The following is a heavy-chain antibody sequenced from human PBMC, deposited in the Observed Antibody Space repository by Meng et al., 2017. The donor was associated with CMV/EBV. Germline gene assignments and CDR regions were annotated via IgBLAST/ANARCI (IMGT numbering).Heavy chain of an antibody. J-gene: IGHJ6*02. Sequence: SLKIFCAASGFTFSSYAMHWVRQAPGKGLEWVTVISYDGSNKYYADSVKGRFTISRDNSKNTLYLQMSSLRAEDTAVYYCATDGGLPPYYYGLDVWGQGTTVTVSS. CDR2: ISYDGSNK. CDR1: GFTFSSYA. V-gene: IGHV3-30-3*01. CDR3: ATDGGLPPYYYGLDV. D-gene: IGHD3-16*01.